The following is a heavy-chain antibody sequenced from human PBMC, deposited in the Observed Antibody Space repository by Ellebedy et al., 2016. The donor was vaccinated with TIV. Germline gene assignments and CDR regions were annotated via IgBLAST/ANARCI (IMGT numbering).Heavy chain of an antibody. J-gene: IGHJ2*01. CDR1: GFTFSSYG. Sequence: GGSLRLXCAASGFTFSSYGMHWVRQAPGKGLEWVAVISYDGSNKYYADSVKGRFTISRDNSKNTLYLQMNSLRAEDTAVYYCAKEWQEVYSGWYFDLWGRGTLVTVSS. V-gene: IGHV3-30*18. CDR3: AKEWQEVYSGWYFDL. CDR2: ISYDGSNK. D-gene: IGHD1-14*01.